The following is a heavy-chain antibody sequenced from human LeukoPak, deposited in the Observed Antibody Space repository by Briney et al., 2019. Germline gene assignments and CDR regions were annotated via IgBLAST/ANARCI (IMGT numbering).Heavy chain of an antibody. CDR3: ASSSYGSGSYSPFDY. Sequence: PGGSLRLSCAASGFTFSSYWMHWVRQAPGKGLVWVSRINSDGSSTSYADSVKGRFTISRDNAKNTLYLQMNSLRAEDTAVYYCASSSYGSGSYSPFDYWGQGTLVTVSS. D-gene: IGHD3-10*01. J-gene: IGHJ4*02. CDR1: GFTFSSYW. V-gene: IGHV3-74*01. CDR2: INSDGSST.